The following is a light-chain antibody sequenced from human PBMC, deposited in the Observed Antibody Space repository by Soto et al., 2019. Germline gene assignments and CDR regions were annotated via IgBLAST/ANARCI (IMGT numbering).Light chain of an antibody. V-gene: IGKV1-39*01. J-gene: IGKJ1*01. CDR2: AAS. CDR3: QQSYSTTWT. Sequence: DIQMTQSPSSLSASVGDRVTITCRASQSISSYLNWYQQRPGKAPKLLIYAASSLQSGVPSRFSGSGSETHFTLTISSLQPEDFATYSCQQSYSTTWTFGQGTKVDI. CDR1: QSISSY.